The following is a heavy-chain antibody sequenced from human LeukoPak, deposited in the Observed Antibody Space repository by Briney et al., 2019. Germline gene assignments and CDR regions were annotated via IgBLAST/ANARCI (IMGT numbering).Heavy chain of an antibody. Sequence: GGSLRLSCAASGFTFSDYYMSWIRQAPGKGLEWVSYISSSGSTIYYAASVKGRFTISRDNAKNSLYLKMNSLRAEDTAVYYCARDRRRDGYNSPPNYWGQGTLVTVSS. D-gene: IGHD5-24*01. CDR1: GFTFSDYY. CDR2: ISSSGSTI. CDR3: ARDRRRDGYNSPPNY. J-gene: IGHJ4*02. V-gene: IGHV3-11*01.